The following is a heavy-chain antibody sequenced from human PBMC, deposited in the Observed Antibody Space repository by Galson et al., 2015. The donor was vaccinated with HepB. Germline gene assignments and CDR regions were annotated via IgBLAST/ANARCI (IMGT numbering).Heavy chain of an antibody. J-gene: IGHJ4*02. V-gene: IGHV1-46*01. CDR2: INPSGGST. Sequence: SVKVSCKASGYNFTSYDMHWVRQAPGQGLEWMGIINPSGGSTDYAQKFRGRLTMTRDTSTSTVFMGLSSLRSEDTAVYHCARGVLLWDGPDYWVPGSLDTVSS. CDR1: GYNFTSYD. D-gene: IGHD3-10*01. CDR3: ARGVLLWDGPDY.